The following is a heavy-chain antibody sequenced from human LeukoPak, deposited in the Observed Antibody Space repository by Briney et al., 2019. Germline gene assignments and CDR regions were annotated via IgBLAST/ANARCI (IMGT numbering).Heavy chain of an antibody. CDR2: ISSNGGST. J-gene: IGHJ3*02. CDR3: AIVSGRFGAFDI. D-gene: IGHD1-26*01. V-gene: IGHV3-64*01. CDR1: GFTFSSYA. Sequence: PGGSLRLSCAASGFTFSSYAMHWVRQAPGKGLEYVSAISSNGGSTYYANSVKGRFTISRDNSKNTLYLQMGSLRAEDMAVYYCAIVSGRFGAFDIWGQGTMVSVSS.